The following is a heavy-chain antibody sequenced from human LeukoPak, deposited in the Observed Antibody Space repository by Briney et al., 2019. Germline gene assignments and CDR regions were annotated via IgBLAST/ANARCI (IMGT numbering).Heavy chain of an antibody. CDR1: GYTFVSYG. V-gene: IGHV1-18*01. Sequence: ASVKVSCKPSGYTFVSYGISWVRQAPGQGLEWMGWISAYNGNTNYAQKLQGRVTMTTDTSTSTAYMELRSLRSDDTAVYYCARNQEKTPEKLKNGSTWTNRWFAPWGQGTLVTVSS. CDR3: ARNQEKTPEKLKNGSTWTNRWFAP. D-gene: IGHD6-13*01. J-gene: IGHJ5*02. CDR2: ISAYNGNT.